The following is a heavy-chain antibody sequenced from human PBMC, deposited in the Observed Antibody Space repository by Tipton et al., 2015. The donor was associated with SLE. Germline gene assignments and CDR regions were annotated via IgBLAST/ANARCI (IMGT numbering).Heavy chain of an antibody. J-gene: IGHJ3*02. V-gene: IGHV4-30-2*01. CDR2: IFHSGNA. D-gene: IGHD2-21*02. CDR1: GGSINSGDYP. CDR3: VRDGAGDLGAFDI. Sequence: TLSLTCAVSGGSINSGDYPWSWIRQPPGKGLEWIGYIFHSGNAYYNPSLKSRVTISVDTSKNQVSLRLTSVTAADTALYYCVRDGAGDLGAFDIWGQGTLAVVSS.